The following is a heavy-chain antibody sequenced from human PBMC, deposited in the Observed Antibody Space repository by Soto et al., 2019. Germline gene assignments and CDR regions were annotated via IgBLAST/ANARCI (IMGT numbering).Heavy chain of an antibody. D-gene: IGHD5-18*01. V-gene: IGHV2-26*01. CDR1: GFSLSNPRMG. CDR3: ARIRYGYSHNWFAQ. J-gene: IGHJ5*02. Sequence: QVTLKESGPVLVKPTETLTLTCTVSGFSLSNPRMGVSWIRQPPGKALEWLAHIFSNDEKSYSTSLKSRLTISKDTYKSQVVLTMTNMDHEDTATYSCARIRYGYSHNWFAQWGQGTLVTASS. CDR2: IFSNDEK.